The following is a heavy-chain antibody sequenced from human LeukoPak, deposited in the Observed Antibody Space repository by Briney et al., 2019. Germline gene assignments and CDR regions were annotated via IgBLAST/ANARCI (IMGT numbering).Heavy chain of an antibody. D-gene: IGHD2-2*01. V-gene: IGHV3-21*01. CDR1: GFTLSNYD. Sequence: GGSLRLSCAASGFTLSNYDMNWVRQAPGKGLEWVSSISTSSRCIYYKDSVRGRFTISRDDAKNSLYLEMNSLRAEDTAVYYCARADCSSSTCYLRRSWFDPWGQGTLVTVSS. CDR3: ARADCSSSTCYLRRSWFDP. J-gene: IGHJ5*02. CDR2: ISTSSRCI.